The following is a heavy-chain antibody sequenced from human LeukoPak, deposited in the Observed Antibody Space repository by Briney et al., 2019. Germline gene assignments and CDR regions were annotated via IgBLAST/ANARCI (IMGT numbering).Heavy chain of an antibody. CDR3: ARAGNSSSWGFDP. CDR2: INPNSGGT. V-gene: IGHV1-2*02. J-gene: IGHJ5*02. CDR1: GYTFTGYY. D-gene: IGHD6-13*01. Sequence: ASVKVSCKASGYTFTGYYMHWVRQAPGQGLEWMGWINPNSGGTNYAQKFQGRVTMTRDTSISTAYMELSRLRSEDTAVYYCARAGNSSSWGFDPWGQGTLVTVSS.